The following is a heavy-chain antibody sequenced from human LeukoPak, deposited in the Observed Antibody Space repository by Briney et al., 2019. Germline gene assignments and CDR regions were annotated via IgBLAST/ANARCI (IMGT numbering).Heavy chain of an antibody. CDR1: GGSISSGDYY. Sequence: SQTLCLTCTVSGGSISSGDYYWSWIRQPPGKGLEWIGYIYRSGSTYYNPSLESRATISIDTSKNQFSLKLSSVTAADTAVYHCAREITMVRAYYFDYWGQGTLVTVSS. CDR2: IYRSGST. D-gene: IGHD3-10*01. CDR3: AREITMVRAYYFDY. J-gene: IGHJ4*02. V-gene: IGHV4-30-4*01.